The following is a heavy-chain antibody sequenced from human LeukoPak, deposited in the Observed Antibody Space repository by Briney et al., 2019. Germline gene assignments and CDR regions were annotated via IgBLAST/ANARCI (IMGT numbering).Heavy chain of an antibody. J-gene: IGHJ6*04. CDR3: ARAAVIGTVPVPGFLDV. CDR1: GFTFSSYD. D-gene: IGHD6-19*01. Sequence: GGSLRLSCAASGFTFSSYDMHWVRQVAGKGLEWVSSIGTIGDTFYPGSVKGRFTISRENAKNSLYLQMNSLRAGDTAVYYCARAAVIGTVPVPGFLDVWGKGTTVTVSS. V-gene: IGHV3-13*01. CDR2: IGTIGDT.